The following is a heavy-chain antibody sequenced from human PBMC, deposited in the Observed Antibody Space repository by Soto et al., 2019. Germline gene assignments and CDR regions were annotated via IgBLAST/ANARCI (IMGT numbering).Heavy chain of an antibody. CDR2: IYSGGST. V-gene: IGHV3-66*01. Sequence: EVQLVESGGGLVQPGGSLRLSCAASGLTVSSNFMSWVRQAPGKGPEWVSVIYSGGSTYYADSVKGRFTISRDNSKNTLYLQRNSLRAEDTAVYYCARRITVTTGGYFDYWCQGTLVTVSS. CDR3: ARRITVTTGGYFDY. J-gene: IGHJ4*02. D-gene: IGHD4-17*01. CDR1: GLTVSSNF.